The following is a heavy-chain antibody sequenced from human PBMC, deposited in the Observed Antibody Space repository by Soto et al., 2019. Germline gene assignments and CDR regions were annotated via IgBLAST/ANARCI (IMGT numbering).Heavy chain of an antibody. Sequence: QVQLQQWGAGLLKPSETLSLTCAVYGGSFSGYYWSWIRQPPGKGLEWIGEINHSGSTNYNPSRKSRVTISVDTSKNQFSLKLSSVTAADTAVYYCARGAAYYGSGSYWDYWGQGTLVTVSS. CDR3: ARGAAYYGSGSYWDY. CDR2: INHSGST. V-gene: IGHV4-34*01. D-gene: IGHD3-10*01. CDR1: GGSFSGYY. J-gene: IGHJ4*02.